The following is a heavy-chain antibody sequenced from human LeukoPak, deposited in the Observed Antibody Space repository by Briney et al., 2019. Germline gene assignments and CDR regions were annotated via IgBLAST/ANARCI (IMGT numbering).Heavy chain of an antibody. CDR2: INSDGSST. D-gene: IGHD3-3*01. Sequence: GGSLRLSCAASGFTFSSYWMYWVRQAPGKGLVWVSRINSDGSSTIYVDSVKGRFTISRDNAKNTLYLQMNSLRAEDTAVYYCARAPRGLEWLPYLDVWGKGTTVTVSS. J-gene: IGHJ6*03. CDR3: ARAPRGLEWLPYLDV. V-gene: IGHV3-74*01. CDR1: GFTFSSYW.